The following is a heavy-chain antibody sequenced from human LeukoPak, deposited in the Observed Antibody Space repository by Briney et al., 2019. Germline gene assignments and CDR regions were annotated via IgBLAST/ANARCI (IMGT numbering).Heavy chain of an antibody. Sequence: GGSLRLSCAASGFTFSDYYMSWIRQAPGKGLEWVSYISSSGSTIYYADSVKGRFTISRDNAKNSLFLQMNSLRAEDTALYYCVTRSRGYSYGGFDYWGQGTLVTVSS. J-gene: IGHJ4*02. D-gene: IGHD5-18*01. CDR3: VTRSRGYSYGGFDY. V-gene: IGHV3-11*01. CDR1: GFTFSDYY. CDR2: ISSSGSTI.